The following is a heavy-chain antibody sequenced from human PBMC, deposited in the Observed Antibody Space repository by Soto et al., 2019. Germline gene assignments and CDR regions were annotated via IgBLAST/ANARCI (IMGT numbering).Heavy chain of an antibody. D-gene: IGHD3-22*01. V-gene: IGHV4-39*01. CDR2: IYYSGST. CDR3: ARHLNYYDSSGYYSFGGYYYGREV. J-gene: IGHJ6*02. CDR1: GGSISSSSYY. Sequence: SETLSLTCTVSGGSISSSSYYWGWIRQPPGKGLEWIGSIYYSGSTYYNPSLKSRVTISVDTSKNQFSLKLSSVTAADTAVYYCARHLNYYDSSGYYSFGGYYYGREVWGQGTTVTVS.